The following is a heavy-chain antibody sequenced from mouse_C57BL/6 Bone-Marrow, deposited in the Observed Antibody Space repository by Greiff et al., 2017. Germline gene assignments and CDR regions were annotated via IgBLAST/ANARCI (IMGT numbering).Heavy chain of an antibody. Sequence: QVQLKQSGAELVRPGASVKLSCKASGYTFTDYYINWVKQRPGQGLEWIARIYPGSGNTYYNEKFKGKATLTAEKSSSTAYMQLSSLTSEDSAVYFCSRGSGYFPAWCAYWGQGTLVTVSA. CDR1: GYTFTDYY. CDR2: IYPGSGNT. CDR3: SRGSGYFPAWCAY. J-gene: IGHJ3*01. V-gene: IGHV1-76*01. D-gene: IGHD3-2*02.